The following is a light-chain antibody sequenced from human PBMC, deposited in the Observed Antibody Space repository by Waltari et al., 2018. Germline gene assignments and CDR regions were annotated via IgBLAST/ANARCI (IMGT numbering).Light chain of an antibody. V-gene: IGLV3-10*01. CDR2: EDI. CDR3: YSTDFSGHDRV. Sequence: SYELTQPPSVSVSPGQTARITCSGDALSKKYAYWYQQKSGQAPVLVIYEDIKRPTGIPERFSGSSSGTTATFTISGAHVDDEADYYCYSTDFSGHDRVFGGGTKLTIL. CDR1: ALSKKY. J-gene: IGLJ3*02.